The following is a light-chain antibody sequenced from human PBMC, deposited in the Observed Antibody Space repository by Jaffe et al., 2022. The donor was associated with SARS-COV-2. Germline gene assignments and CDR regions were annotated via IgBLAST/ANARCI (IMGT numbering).Light chain of an antibody. CDR1: QSVSSNY. Sequence: VLTQSPGTLSLSPGERATLSCRASQSVSSNYLAWYQQKFGQAPRLLISGASRRAGGIPDRFSGSGSGTDFTLTISRLEPEDFAVYYCQKYGSSWTFGQGTKVEIK. J-gene: IGKJ1*01. V-gene: IGKV3-20*01. CDR3: QKYGSSWT. CDR2: GAS.